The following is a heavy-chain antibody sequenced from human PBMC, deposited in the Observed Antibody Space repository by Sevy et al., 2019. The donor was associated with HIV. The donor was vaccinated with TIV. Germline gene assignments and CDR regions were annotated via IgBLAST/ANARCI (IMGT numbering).Heavy chain of an antibody. Sequence: ASVKVSCNASGYTFTSYDINWVRQATGQGLEWMGWMNPNSGNTGYAQKFQGRVTMTRNTSISTAYMELSSLRSEDTAVYYCARGGYNWNDFDYWGQGTLVTVSS. V-gene: IGHV1-8*01. J-gene: IGHJ4*02. CDR3: ARGGYNWNDFDY. CDR1: GYTFTSYD. CDR2: MNPNSGNT. D-gene: IGHD1-20*01.